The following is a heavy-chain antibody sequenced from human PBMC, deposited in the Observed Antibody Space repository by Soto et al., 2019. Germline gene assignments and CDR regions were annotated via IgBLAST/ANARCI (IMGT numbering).Heavy chain of an antibody. CDR2: IYYSGST. Sequence: SETLSLTCTFSGGSISSSSYYLGWIRQPPGKGLEWIGSIYYSGSTYYNPSLKSRVTISVDTSKNQFSLKLSSVTAADTAVYYCARQGELHYDSSGYYYEGGDWFDPWGQGTLVTVSS. J-gene: IGHJ5*02. D-gene: IGHD3-22*01. CDR1: GGSISSSSYY. CDR3: ARQGELHYDSSGYYYEGGDWFDP. V-gene: IGHV4-39*01.